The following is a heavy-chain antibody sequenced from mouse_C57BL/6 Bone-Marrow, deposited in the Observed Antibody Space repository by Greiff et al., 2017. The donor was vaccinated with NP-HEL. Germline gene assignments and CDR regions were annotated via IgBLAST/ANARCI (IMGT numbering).Heavy chain of an antibody. Sequence: EVKVVESGGGLVKPGGSLKLSCAASGFTFSDYGMHWVRRAPEKGLEWVAYISSGSSTIYYADTVKGRFTIFRDNAKNTLFLQMTSLRSEDTAMYYCARPYYGSSYFDYWGQGTTLTVSS. CDR3: ARPYYGSSYFDY. J-gene: IGHJ2*01. CDR1: GFTFSDYG. CDR2: ISSGSSTI. D-gene: IGHD1-1*01. V-gene: IGHV5-17*01.